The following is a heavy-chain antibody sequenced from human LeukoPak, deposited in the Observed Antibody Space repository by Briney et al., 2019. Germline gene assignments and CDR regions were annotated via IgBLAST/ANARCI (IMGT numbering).Heavy chain of an antibody. V-gene: IGHV1-8*03. CDR2: MNPNSGNT. CDR1: GYTFTGYY. J-gene: IGHJ4*02. CDR3: AREGLDY. Sequence: ASVKVSCKASGYTFTGYYMHWVRQAPGQGLEWMGWMNPNSGNTGYAQKFQGRVTITINTSINTAYMALSSLRSEDTAVYYCAREGLDYWGQGTLVTVSS.